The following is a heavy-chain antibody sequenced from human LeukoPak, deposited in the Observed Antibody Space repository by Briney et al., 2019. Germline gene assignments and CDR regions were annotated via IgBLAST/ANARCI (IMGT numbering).Heavy chain of an antibody. CDR1: GGSFSGYY. D-gene: IGHD2-15*01. CDR2: INHSGST. CDR3: AIFYCSGGSCYQYYYYYMDV. Sequence: SETLSLTCAVYGGSFSGYYWSWIRQPPGKGLEWIGEINHSGSTYSNPSLRSRVTISVDTSKNQFSLKLSSVPAADTAVYYCAIFYCSGGSCYQYYYYYMDVWGKGTTVTISS. J-gene: IGHJ6*03. V-gene: IGHV4-34*01.